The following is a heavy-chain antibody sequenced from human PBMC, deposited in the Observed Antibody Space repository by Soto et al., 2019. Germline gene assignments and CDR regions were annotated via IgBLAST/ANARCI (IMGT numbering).Heavy chain of an antibody. CDR2: IWYDGSNK. CDR3: ARDRSGGSFDY. Sequence: QVQLVESGGGVVQPGRSLRLSCAASGFTFSSYGMHWVRQAPGKGLEWVAVIWYDGSNKYYADSVKGRFTISRDNSKNTLYLHMNSLRAEDTAVYYCARDRSGGSFDYWGQGTLVTVSS. V-gene: IGHV3-33*01. CDR1: GFTFSSYG. D-gene: IGHD2-15*01. J-gene: IGHJ4*02.